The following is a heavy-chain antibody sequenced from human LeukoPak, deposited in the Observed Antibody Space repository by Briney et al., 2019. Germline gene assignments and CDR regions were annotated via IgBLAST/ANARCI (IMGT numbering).Heavy chain of an antibody. Sequence: GASVKVSCKISGYTLTEFSMHWVRQALGKGLEWMGGFDSEDSETTYAQKFQGRVTMTEDTSTDTAYMELSSLRSEETATYYCAAYYASGAPSHWGQGTLVTVSS. CDR3: AAYYASGAPSH. CDR1: GYTLTEFS. V-gene: IGHV1-24*01. CDR2: FDSEDSET. D-gene: IGHD3-10*01. J-gene: IGHJ4*02.